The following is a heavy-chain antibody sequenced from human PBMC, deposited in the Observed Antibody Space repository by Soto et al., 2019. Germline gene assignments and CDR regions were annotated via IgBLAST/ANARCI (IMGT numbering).Heavy chain of an antibody. D-gene: IGHD2-15*01. J-gene: IGHJ6*02. Sequence: SVKVSCKASGGTFSSYAISWVRQAPGQGLEWMGGIIPIFGTANYAQKFQGRVTITADESTSTAYMELSSLRSEDTAVYYCARGPYCSGGSCYPKDGGSFDYYGMDVWGQGTTVTVSS. CDR2: IIPIFGTA. CDR3: ARGPYCSGGSCYPKDGGSFDYYGMDV. CDR1: GGTFSSYA. V-gene: IGHV1-69*13.